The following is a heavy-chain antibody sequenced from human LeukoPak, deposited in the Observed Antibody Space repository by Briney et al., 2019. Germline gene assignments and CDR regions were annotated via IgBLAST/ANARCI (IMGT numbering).Heavy chain of an antibody. CDR3: AKGRDYDFWSGYYY. Sequence: GGSLRLSCAASGFTFSSYAMSWVRQAPGKGLEWVSAISGSGGRTYYADSVKGRFTISRDNSKNTLYLQMNSLRAEDTAVYYCAKGRDYDFWSGYYYWGQGTLVTVSS. J-gene: IGHJ4*02. V-gene: IGHV3-23*01. CDR1: GFTFSSYA. D-gene: IGHD3-3*01. CDR2: ISGSGGRT.